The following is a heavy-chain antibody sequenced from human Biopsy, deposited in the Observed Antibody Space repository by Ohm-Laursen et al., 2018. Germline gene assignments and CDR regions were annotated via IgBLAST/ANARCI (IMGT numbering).Heavy chain of an antibody. V-gene: IGHV3-21*01. CDR2: ISETSSHI. CDR3: ARDSRRTAREGGMDV. D-gene: IGHD6-6*01. Sequence: GSLRFSCAASGFTFSSYSMNWVRQAPGKGLEWISYISETSSHIYDADSVKGQFTVARDNAKNSLYLQLNSLRAEDTAVYYCARDSRRTAREGGMDVWGQGTTVTVSS. J-gene: IGHJ6*02. CDR1: GFTFSSYS.